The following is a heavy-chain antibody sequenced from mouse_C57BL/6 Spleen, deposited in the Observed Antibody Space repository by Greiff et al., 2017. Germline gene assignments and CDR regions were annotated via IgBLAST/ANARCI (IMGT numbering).Heavy chain of an antibody. CDR2: IDPSDSYT. J-gene: IGHJ4*01. Sequence: QVQLQQSGAELVMPGASVKLSCKASGYTFTSYWMHWVKQRPGQGLEWIGEIDPSDSYTNYNQKFKGKSTLTVDKSSSTAYMQLSSLTSEDSAVDYCARFLSNYVGDDWGQGTSVTVSS. CDR3: ARFLSNYVGDD. D-gene: IGHD2-5*01. V-gene: IGHV1-69*01. CDR1: GYTFTSYW.